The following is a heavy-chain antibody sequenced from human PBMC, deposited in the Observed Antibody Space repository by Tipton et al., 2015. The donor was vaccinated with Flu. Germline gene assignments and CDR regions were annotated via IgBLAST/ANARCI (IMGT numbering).Heavy chain of an antibody. J-gene: IGHJ5*02. V-gene: IGHV4-30-4*01. D-gene: IGHD4-11*01. Sequence: LRLSCTVSGASVSGSDDYWTWIRQSPGKGLEWLGYIHYSGPTYYNPSLESRVTMSVDTSKNQFSLRLVSMTATDTAVYYCARRDYSNYVSEPKNWFDPWGQGILVTVSS. CDR2: IHYSGPT. CDR3: ARRDYSNYVSEPKNWFDP. CDR1: GASVSGSDDY.